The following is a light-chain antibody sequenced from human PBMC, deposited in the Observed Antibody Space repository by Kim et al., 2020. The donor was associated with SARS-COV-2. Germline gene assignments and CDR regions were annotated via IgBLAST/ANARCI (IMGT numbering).Light chain of an antibody. J-gene: IGLJ1*01. CDR1: SSDVGGYKY. CDR2: DVS. Sequence: QSITISCTGTSSDVGGYKYVSWYQQHPGKAPTLMIYDVSNRPSGVSNRFSGSKSGNTASLTISGLQAEDEADYYCSSYTSSSTNYVFGTGTKVTVL. V-gene: IGLV2-14*03. CDR3: SSYTSSSTNYV.